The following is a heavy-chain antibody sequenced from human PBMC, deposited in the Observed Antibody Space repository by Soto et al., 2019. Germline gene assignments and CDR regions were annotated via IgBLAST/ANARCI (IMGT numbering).Heavy chain of an antibody. CDR3: TSPSFEYSSPFWFDP. CDR1: GFTFGDYA. CDR2: IRSKAYGGTT. D-gene: IGHD6-6*01. J-gene: IGHJ5*02. Sequence: RKHSFTASGFTFGDYAMSWVRQAPGKLLEWVGFIRSKAYGGTTEYAASVKGRFTISRDDSKSIAYLQMNSLKTEDTAVYYCTSPSFEYSSPFWFDPWDQRTLVTGSS. V-gene: IGHV3-49*04.